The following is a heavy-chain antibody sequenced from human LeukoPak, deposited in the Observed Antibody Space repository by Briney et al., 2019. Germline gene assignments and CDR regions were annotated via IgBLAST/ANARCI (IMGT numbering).Heavy chain of an antibody. CDR1: GYTFTGYY. V-gene: IGHV1-2*04. Sequence: GASVKVSCKASGYTFTGYYMHWVRQAPGQGLEWMGLINPNSGGTNYAQKFQGWVTMTRDTSISTAYMELSRLRSDDTAVYYCAREDSGSYERAFDIWGQGTMVTVSS. D-gene: IGHD1-26*01. CDR2: INPNSGGT. J-gene: IGHJ3*02. CDR3: AREDSGSYERAFDI.